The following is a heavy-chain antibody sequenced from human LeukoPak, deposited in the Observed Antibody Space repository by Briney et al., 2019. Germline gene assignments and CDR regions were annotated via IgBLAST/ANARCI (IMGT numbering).Heavy chain of an antibody. CDR3: ARRGHGYGSPFDY. D-gene: IGHD5-18*01. CDR1: GFTFSSYS. V-gene: IGHV3-66*04. Sequence: GGSLRLSCAASGFTFSSYSMNWVRQAPGKGLEWVSMIYPDGNTFYANSVKGRFTISRDNSKNTLDLQMSSLRAEDTAVYFCARRGHGYGSPFDYWGQGTLVTVSS. CDR2: IYPDGNT. J-gene: IGHJ4*02.